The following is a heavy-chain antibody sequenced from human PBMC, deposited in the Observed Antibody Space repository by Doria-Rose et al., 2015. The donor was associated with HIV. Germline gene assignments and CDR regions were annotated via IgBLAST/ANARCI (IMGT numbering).Heavy chain of an antibody. Sequence: PGKGLEWIGYIYYSGSTNYNPSLKSRVTISVDTSKSQFSLKLNSVTAADTAVYYCARVGYYDSSGYYYDHWFDPWGQGTLVTVSS. J-gene: IGHJ5*02. D-gene: IGHD3-22*01. CDR2: IYYSGST. V-gene: IGHV4-59*01. CDR3: ARVGYYDSSGYYYDHWFDP.